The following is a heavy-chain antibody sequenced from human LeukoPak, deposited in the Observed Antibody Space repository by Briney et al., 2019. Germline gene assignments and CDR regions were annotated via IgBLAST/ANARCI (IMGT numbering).Heavy chain of an antibody. Sequence: GGSLRLSCAASGFTFSSYAMHWVRQAPGKGLEWVAVISYDGSNKYYADSVKGRFTISRDNSKNTLYLQMNSLRAEDTAVYYCAKDGYSSTYYFDYWGQGTLVTVSS. CDR1: GFTFSSYA. J-gene: IGHJ4*02. CDR2: ISYDGSNK. CDR3: AKDGYSSTYYFDY. V-gene: IGHV3-30*04. D-gene: IGHD6-13*01.